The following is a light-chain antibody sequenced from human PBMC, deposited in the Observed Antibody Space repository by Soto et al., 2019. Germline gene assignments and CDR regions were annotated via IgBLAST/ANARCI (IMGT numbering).Light chain of an antibody. J-gene: IGKJ1*01. Sequence: DIQMTQSPSSLSASLGGRVTITCRASQSISRNLNWYQQKPGKAPKLLINAASSLQSGVPSRFGGSGSGTDFTLTISSLQLEDFATYYCQQSYSIPWTFGQGTKVEIK. CDR2: AAS. CDR1: QSISRN. CDR3: QQSYSIPWT. V-gene: IGKV1-39*01.